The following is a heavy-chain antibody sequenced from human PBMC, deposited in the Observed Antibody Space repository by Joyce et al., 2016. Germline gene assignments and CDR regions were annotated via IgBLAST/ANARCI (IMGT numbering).Heavy chain of an antibody. CDR2: ISYSSRYI. V-gene: IGHV3-21*01. CDR1: GFPLTTYS. J-gene: IGHJ4*02. Sequence: EVQLVESGGGLVKPGGTLRLSCAASGFPLTTYSLTWVRQAPEKGLEWVEFISYSSRYIYYADSVKGRFAISRDNAKNSLLLQMDSLRAEDSAVYFCARVPITEDYYFDSWGQGTLVTVSS. D-gene: IGHD5-24*01. CDR3: ARVPITEDYYFDS.